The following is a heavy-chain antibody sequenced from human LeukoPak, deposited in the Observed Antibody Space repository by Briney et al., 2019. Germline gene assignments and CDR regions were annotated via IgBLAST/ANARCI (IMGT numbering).Heavy chain of an antibody. D-gene: IGHD2-2*01. J-gene: IGHJ6*04. CDR3: AKEVVPAAYYYYGMDV. CDR1: GFTFSSYG. Sequence: PGGSLRLSCAASGFTFSSYGMHWVRQAPGKGLEWAAVISYDGSNKYYADSVKGRFTISRDNSKNTLYLQMNSLRAEDTAVYYCAKEVVPAAYYYYGMDVWGKGTTVTVSS. CDR2: ISYDGSNK. V-gene: IGHV3-30*18.